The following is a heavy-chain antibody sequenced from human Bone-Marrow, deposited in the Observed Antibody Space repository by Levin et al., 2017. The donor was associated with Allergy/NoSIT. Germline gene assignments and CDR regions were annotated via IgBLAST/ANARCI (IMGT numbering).Heavy chain of an antibody. J-gene: IGHJ6*03. CDR3: ARDAGGYYDISTESFHYFYFMDV. CDR1: GGDSINSGDYY. V-gene: IGHV4-61*02. CDR2: MYTSGST. D-gene: IGHD3-9*01. Sequence: KSSETLSLTCTVSGGDSINSGDYYWTWIRQPAGKGLEWIGRMYTSGSTNYNPSLKSRVTISIDTSKKQFSLRLSSVTAADTAVYYCARDAGGYYDISTESFHYFYFMDVWGKGTTVTVSS.